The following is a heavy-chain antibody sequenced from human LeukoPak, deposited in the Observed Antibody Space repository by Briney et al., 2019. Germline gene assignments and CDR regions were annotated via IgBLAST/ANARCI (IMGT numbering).Heavy chain of an antibody. Sequence: ASAKVSCKASGGTFSSYAISWVRQAPGQGLEWMGGIIPIFGTANYAQKFQGRVTITADESTSTAYMELSSLRSEDTAVYYCASTRTSRLISKSDAFDIWGQGTMVTVSS. V-gene: IGHV1-69*13. CDR2: IIPIFGTA. D-gene: IGHD1-7*01. CDR1: GGTFSSYA. J-gene: IGHJ3*02. CDR3: ASTRTSRLISKSDAFDI.